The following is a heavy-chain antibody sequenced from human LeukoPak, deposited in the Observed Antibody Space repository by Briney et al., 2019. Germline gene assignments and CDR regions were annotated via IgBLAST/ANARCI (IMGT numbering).Heavy chain of an antibody. V-gene: IGHV1-18*01. CDR2: ISAYNGNT. D-gene: IGHD6-13*01. J-gene: IGHJ4*02. Sequence: ASVKVSCKASGYTFTSYDINWVRQATGQGLEWMGWISAYNGNTNYAQKLQGRVTMTTDTSASTAYMELRSLRSDDTAVYYCAREGSSWYFDYWGQGTLVTVSS. CDR3: AREGSSWYFDY. CDR1: GYTFTSYD.